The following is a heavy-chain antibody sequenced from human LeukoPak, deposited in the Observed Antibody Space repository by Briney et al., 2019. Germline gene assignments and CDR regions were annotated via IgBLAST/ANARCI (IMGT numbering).Heavy chain of an antibody. CDR3: ARRLYYDSSGYYNTAFDY. V-gene: IGHV3-21*01. Sequence: AGGSLRLSCAASGFTFSSYSMNWVRQAPGKGLEWVSSIGSSSSYIYYADSVKGRFTISRDNAKNSLYLQMNSLRAEDTAVYYCARRLYYDSSGYYNTAFDYWGQGTLVTVSS. CDR2: IGSSSSYI. J-gene: IGHJ4*02. D-gene: IGHD3-22*01. CDR1: GFTFSSYS.